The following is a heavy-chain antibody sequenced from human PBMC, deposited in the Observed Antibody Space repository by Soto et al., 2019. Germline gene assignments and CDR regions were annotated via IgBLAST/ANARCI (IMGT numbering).Heavy chain of an antibody. J-gene: IGHJ3*02. CDR2: ISYDGSNK. Sequence: GGSLRLSCAASGFTFSSYGMHWVRQAPGKGLEWVAVISYDGSNKYYADSVKGRFTISRDNSKNTLYLQMNSLRAEDTAVYYCAKVLLWFGEWGAFDIWGQGTMVTVS. D-gene: IGHD3-10*01. CDR1: GFTFSSYG. CDR3: AKVLLWFGEWGAFDI. V-gene: IGHV3-30*18.